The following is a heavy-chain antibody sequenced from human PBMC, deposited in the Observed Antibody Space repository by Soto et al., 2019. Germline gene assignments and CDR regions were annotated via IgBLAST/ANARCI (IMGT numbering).Heavy chain of an antibody. CDR2: ISGSGSTI. D-gene: IGHD6-19*01. V-gene: IGHV3-48*03. Sequence: GSLRLSCAASGFTFSSYEMNWVRQAPGKGLEWVSKISGSGSTIYYADSVKGQFTMSRDNPKKSLYLEMNSLRAEDTAVYYCAREPYSSGWPFDYWGQGTLVTVSS. CDR1: GFTFSSYE. J-gene: IGHJ4*02. CDR3: AREPYSSGWPFDY.